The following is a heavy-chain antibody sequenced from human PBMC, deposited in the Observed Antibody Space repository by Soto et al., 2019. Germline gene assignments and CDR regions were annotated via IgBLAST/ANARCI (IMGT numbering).Heavy chain of an antibody. Sequence: GGSLRLSCAASGFTFSSYSMNWLRQAPGKGLEWVSSISSSSSYIYYADSVKGRFTISRDNAKNSLYLQMNSLRAEDTAVYYCARNAATTVTTNWGQGXLVTVSS. CDR2: ISSSSSYI. D-gene: IGHD4-17*01. J-gene: IGHJ4*02. V-gene: IGHV3-21*01. CDR3: ARNAATTVTTN. CDR1: GFTFSSYS.